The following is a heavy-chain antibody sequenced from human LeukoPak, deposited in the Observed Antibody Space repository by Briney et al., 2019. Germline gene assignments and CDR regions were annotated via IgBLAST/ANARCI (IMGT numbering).Heavy chain of an antibody. CDR3: AKGRGWPWYFDL. J-gene: IGHJ2*01. Sequence: GGSLRLSCAASGFTFNSYAMSWVRQAPGKGLEWVSAISGSGGSTYYADSVKGRFTISRDNSKNTLWLQMNSLRAEDTAVYYCAKGRGWPWYFDLWGRGTLVTVSS. D-gene: IGHD2-15*01. V-gene: IGHV3-23*01. CDR1: GFTFNSYA. CDR2: ISGSGGST.